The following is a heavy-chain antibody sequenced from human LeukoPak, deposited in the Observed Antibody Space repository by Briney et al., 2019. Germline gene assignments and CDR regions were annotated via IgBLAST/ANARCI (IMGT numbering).Heavy chain of an antibody. Sequence: PSETLSLTCTVSGYSISSGYYWGWIRQPPGKGLEWIGSIYHSGSTYYNPSLKSRVTISVDTSKNQFSLKLSPVTAADTAVYYCARVLTGDYYDSSGYYAPLYYYYYMDVWGKGTTVTVSS. J-gene: IGHJ6*03. D-gene: IGHD3-22*01. V-gene: IGHV4-38-2*02. CDR3: ARVLTGDYYDSSGYYAPLYYYYYMDV. CDR1: GYSISSGYY. CDR2: IYHSGST.